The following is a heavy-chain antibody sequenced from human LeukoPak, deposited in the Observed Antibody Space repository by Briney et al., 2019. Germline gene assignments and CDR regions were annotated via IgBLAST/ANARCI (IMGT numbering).Heavy chain of an antibody. CDR3: ATEYCWDKGNFDL. CDR2: IKHDGSEI. CDR1: GFTFSYYW. J-gene: IGHJ2*01. Sequence: GGSLRLSCAASGFTFSYYWMSWVRQAPGRGLEWVANIKHDGSEIYYLDSVKGRFTISRDNAKASLYLQMYGLRVDDSAVYYCATEYCWDKGNFDLWGRGTLVTVSS. D-gene: IGHD2-15*01. V-gene: IGHV3-7*02.